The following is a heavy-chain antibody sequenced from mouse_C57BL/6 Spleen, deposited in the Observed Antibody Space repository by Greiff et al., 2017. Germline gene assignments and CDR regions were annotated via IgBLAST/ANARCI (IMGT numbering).Heavy chain of an antibody. CDR3: AREGDDYDGWYFDV. CDR1: GYTFTSYW. J-gene: IGHJ1*03. Sequence: QVQLKQPGAELVKPGASVKLSCKASGYTFTSYWMPWVKQRPGQGLEWIGMIHPNSGSTNYNEKFKSKATLTVDKSSSTAYMQLSSLTSEDSAVYYCAREGDDYDGWYFDVWGTGTTVTVSS. CDR2: IHPNSGST. D-gene: IGHD2-4*01. V-gene: IGHV1-64*01.